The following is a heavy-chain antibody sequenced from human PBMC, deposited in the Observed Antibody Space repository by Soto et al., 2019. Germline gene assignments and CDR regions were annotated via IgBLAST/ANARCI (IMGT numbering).Heavy chain of an antibody. J-gene: IGHJ4*01. CDR2: ISYDGSNK. CDR1: GFTFSIYD. D-gene: IGHD1-26*01. Sequence: GGSLRLSSTASGFTFSIYDMHWVRQAPGKGLGWVALISYDGSNKSYRDSVKGRFTISRDNSRNTLYLQMNSLRAEDTAVYSCAEGSYTGMYSDFDYWGQGTLVTVSS. V-gene: IGHV3-30*18. CDR3: AEGSYTGMYSDFDY.